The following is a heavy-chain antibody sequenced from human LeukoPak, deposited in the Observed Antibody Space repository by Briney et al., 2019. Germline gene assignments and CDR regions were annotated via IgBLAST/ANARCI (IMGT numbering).Heavy chain of an antibody. CDR3: ARVQISGWYGVYYYYGMDV. CDR2: INHSGST. V-gene: IGHV4-34*01. CDR1: GGSFSGYY. D-gene: IGHD6-19*01. J-gene: IGHJ6*04. Sequence: PSETLSLTCAVYGGSFSGYYWSWIRQPPWKGLEWIGEINHSGSTNYNPSLKSRVTISVDASKNQFSLKLSSVTAADTAVYYCARVQISGWYGVYYYYGMDVWGKGTTVTVSS.